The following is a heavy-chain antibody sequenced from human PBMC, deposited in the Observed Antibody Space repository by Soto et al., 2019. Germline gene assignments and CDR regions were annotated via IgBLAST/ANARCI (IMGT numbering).Heavy chain of an antibody. CDR2: ISAYNGNT. CDR3: ARQAVTREYFHH. Sequence: QVQLLQSGAEVKKPGASVQVSCKASGYTFTSYDITWVRQAPGQGLEWMGWISAYNGNTNYAQKLQGRVTMTTDTSTSTAYMELRSLRSDDTAVYYCARQAVTREYFHHWAQGTLVTVSS. D-gene: IGHD4-17*01. V-gene: IGHV1-18*01. CDR1: GYTFTSYD. J-gene: IGHJ1*01.